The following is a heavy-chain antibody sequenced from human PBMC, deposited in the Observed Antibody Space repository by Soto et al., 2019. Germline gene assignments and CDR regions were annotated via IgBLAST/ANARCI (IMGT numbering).Heavy chain of an antibody. J-gene: IGHJ4*02. Sequence: ASLTLSCVASGFTFNKQALAWVRQAPGKGREWVSAISGSGSSTYDSDSVKGRFTISRDNSNNTRYLQMTSLREEDTAVYYCAKSEDSTIFGVVIPSTVYYFEYWGQGTLVTVSA. V-gene: IGHV3-23*01. CDR3: AKSEDSTIFGVVIPSTVYYFEY. CDR1: GFTFNKQA. CDR2: ISGSGSST. D-gene: IGHD3-3*01.